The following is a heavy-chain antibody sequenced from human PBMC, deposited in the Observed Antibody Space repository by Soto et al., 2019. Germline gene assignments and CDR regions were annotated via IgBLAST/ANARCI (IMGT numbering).Heavy chain of an antibody. Sequence: EVQLLESGGGLVQPGGSLRLSCAASGFAFSNYAMSWVRQSPGKGLEWISSLTGGGDNTHYAESVKGRFTISRDNSKSTLLLQIDSLRDGDTAVYYCARGGSGWYPFDYWGQGTLVTVSA. V-gene: IGHV3-23*01. CDR2: LTGGGDNT. J-gene: IGHJ4*02. CDR1: GFAFSNYA. D-gene: IGHD6-19*01. CDR3: ARGGSGWYPFDY.